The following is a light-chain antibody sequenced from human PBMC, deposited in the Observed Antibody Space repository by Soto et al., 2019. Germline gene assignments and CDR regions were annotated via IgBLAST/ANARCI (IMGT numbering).Light chain of an antibody. J-gene: IGKJ1*01. V-gene: IGKV1-5*01. Sequence: DIQMSQSPSTLSASVGDRVTITCRASQSISNSLAWYQQKPGKAPNLLINDASSLERGVPSRFSGSGSGTEITLTIRSLQPDDFETYYCQHYSSYSRTFGQGTNVEIK. CDR3: QHYSSYSRT. CDR1: QSISNS. CDR2: DAS.